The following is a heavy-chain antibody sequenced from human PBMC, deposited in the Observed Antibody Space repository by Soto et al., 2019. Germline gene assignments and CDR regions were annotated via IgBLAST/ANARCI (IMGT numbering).Heavy chain of an antibody. CDR1: GGSISSGGYY. CDR2: IHYSGST. D-gene: IGHD3-9*01. J-gene: IGHJ3*02. CDR3: ARDGRDVLTGYHDAFDI. V-gene: IGHV4-31*03. Sequence: QVQLQESGPGQVKPSQTLSLTCIVSGGSISSGGYYWSWVRQHPGKGLEWIGYIHYSGSTCYNPSLHSRLTISVDASKNQFSLKLSSVTAADTAVYFCARDGRDVLTGYHDAFDIWGQGTLVSVSS.